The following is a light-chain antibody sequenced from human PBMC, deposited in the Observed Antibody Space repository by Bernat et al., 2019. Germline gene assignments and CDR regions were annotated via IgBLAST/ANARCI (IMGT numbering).Light chain of an antibody. V-gene: IGKV2-30*01. J-gene: IGKJ5*01. Sequence: DVVLTQSPLSLPVTLGQPASISCKSSQSLVSSDGNTYLNWFQQRPGQSPRRLMYKVSNRDSGVPDRFSGSGSGTDFTLKISRVEAEDVGVYYCMQGTHLITFGQGTRLEIK. CDR2: KVS. CDR3: MQGTHLIT. CDR1: QSLVSSDGNTY.